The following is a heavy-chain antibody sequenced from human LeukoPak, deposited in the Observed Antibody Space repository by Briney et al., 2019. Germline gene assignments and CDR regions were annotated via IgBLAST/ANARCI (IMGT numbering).Heavy chain of an antibody. D-gene: IGHD6-6*01. Sequence: PSETLSLTCTVSGGSITSSYWTYIRQPAGKGLEWIGRIHTSGSTNYNPSLKSRVTMSVDTSKNQFSLNLSSVTAADTAMYYCAREFSGTSIAARVFDSWGQGTLVTVSS. CDR3: AREFSGTSIAARVFDS. CDR2: IHTSGST. J-gene: IGHJ4*02. CDR1: GGSITSSY. V-gene: IGHV4-4*07.